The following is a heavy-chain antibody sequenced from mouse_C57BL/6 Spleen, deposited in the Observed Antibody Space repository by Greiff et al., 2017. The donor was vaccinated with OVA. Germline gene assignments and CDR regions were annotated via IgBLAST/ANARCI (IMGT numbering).Heavy chain of an antibody. CDR1: GYAFSSYW. V-gene: IGHV1-82*01. Sequence: QVQLHQSGPELVKPGASVKISCKASGYAFSSYWMNWVKQRPGTGLEWIGRIYPGDGDTSYNGKFKGQATLTADKSSSTAYMQRSSLTSEDSAVYCWARSSWDSYDDNYYAMDYWGQGTSVTVSS. D-gene: IGHD2-12*01. CDR2: IYPGDGDT. CDR3: ARSSWDSYDDNYYAMDY. J-gene: IGHJ4*01.